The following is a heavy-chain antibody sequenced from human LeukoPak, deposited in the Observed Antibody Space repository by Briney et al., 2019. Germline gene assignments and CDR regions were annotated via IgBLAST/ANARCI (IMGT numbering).Heavy chain of an antibody. D-gene: IGHD3-10*01. CDR1: GGSFSGYY. CDR3: ARDRRRITMVRGVIMADYYGMDV. J-gene: IGHJ6*02. Sequence: KPSETLSLTCAVYGGSFSGYYWSWIRQPPGKGLEWIGEINHSGSTNYNPSLKSRVTISVDTSKNQFSLKLSSVTAADTAVYYCARDRRRITMVRGVIMADYYGMDVWGQGTTVTVSS. V-gene: IGHV4-34*01. CDR2: INHSGST.